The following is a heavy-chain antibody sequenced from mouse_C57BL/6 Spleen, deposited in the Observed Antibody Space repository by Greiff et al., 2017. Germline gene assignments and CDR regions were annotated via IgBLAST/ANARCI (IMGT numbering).Heavy chain of an antibody. V-gene: IGHV1-80*01. CDR1: GYAFSSYW. Sequence: QVQLKQSGAELVKPGASVKISCKASGYAFSSYWMNWVKQRPGKGLEWIGQIYPGDGDTNYNGKFKGKATLTADKSSSTAYMQLSSLTSEDSAVYFCARGGVLSYFDYWGQGTTLTVSS. J-gene: IGHJ2*01. CDR2: IYPGDGDT. CDR3: ARGGVLSYFDY. D-gene: IGHD1-1*02.